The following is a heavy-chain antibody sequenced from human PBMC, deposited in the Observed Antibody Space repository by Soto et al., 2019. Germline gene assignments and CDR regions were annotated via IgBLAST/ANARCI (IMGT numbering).Heavy chain of an antibody. CDR3: ARDSVSSGYYPRWFDP. Sequence: GPSVKVSCKASGYTFTSYGISWVRQAPGQGLEWMGWISAYNGNTNYAQKLQGRVTMTTDTSTSTAYMELRSLRSDDTAVYYCARDSVSSGYYPRWFDPWGQGTLVTVSS. D-gene: IGHD3-22*01. V-gene: IGHV1-18*01. CDR2: ISAYNGNT. CDR1: GYTFTSYG. J-gene: IGHJ5*02.